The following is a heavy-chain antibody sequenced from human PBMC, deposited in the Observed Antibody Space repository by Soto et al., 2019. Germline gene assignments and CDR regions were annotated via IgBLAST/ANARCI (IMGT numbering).Heavy chain of an antibody. J-gene: IGHJ4*02. Sequence: QLQLVQSGVEVKKPGSSLKVSCQASGDTLTSYGISWVRQAPGQGLEWMGWVSPYSGNTNYSPKVQGRVTLTTDTTTSTAYMELRSLTSDDTAVYYCAAGIFLGPWQYWGKGTLVTVSS. CDR1: GDTLTSYG. V-gene: IGHV1-18*01. D-gene: IGHD3-10*01. CDR3: AAGIFLGPWQY. CDR2: VSPYSGNT.